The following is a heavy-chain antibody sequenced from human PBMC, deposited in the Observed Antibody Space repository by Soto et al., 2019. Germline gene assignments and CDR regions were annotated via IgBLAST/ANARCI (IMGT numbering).Heavy chain of an antibody. D-gene: IGHD6-19*01. V-gene: IGHV1-18*04. CDR1: GYTFTSYG. J-gene: IGHJ5*02. CDR3: AREYSSGWYPWGWFDP. Sequence: ASVKVSCKASGYTFTSYGISWVRQAPGQGLEWMGWISAYNGNTNYAQKLQGRVTMTTDTSTSTAYMELRSRRSDDTAVYYCAREYSSGWYPWGWFDPWGQGTLVTVSS. CDR2: ISAYNGNT.